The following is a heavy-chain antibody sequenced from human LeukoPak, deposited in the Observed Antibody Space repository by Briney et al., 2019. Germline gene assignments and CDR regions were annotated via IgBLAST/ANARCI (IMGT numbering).Heavy chain of an antibody. CDR2: INSDGSST. D-gene: IGHD2-2*01. Sequence: GGSLRLSCAAPGFTFRSYWMHWVRQAPGKGLGWVSRINSDGSSTSYADSEKGRFTISRDNARNTLYLQLNSLRAEDTAVYYCARDHYCSSTSCYVSDHWGQGTLVTVSS. CDR3: ARDHYCSSTSCYVSDH. J-gene: IGHJ4*02. CDR1: GFTFRSYW. V-gene: IGHV3-74*01.